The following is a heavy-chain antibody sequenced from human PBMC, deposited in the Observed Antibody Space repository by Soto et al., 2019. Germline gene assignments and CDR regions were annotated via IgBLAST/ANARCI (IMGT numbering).Heavy chain of an antibody. J-gene: IGHJ5*02. CDR1: GGSISSGSYF. D-gene: IGHD3-10*01. CDR2: IYYSGSV. Sequence: QLQLQESGPGLVKPSETLSLTCTVSGGSISSGSYFWGWIRQSPGKGLEWIGSIYYSGSVYYNLSLKGRVTKAVDTSNIQFSLKLSTVTATDTAVYYCGSHILLWFAVEAIPNNRFDPWGQGTLVTVSS. V-gene: IGHV4-39*01. CDR3: GSHILLWFAVEAIPNNRFDP.